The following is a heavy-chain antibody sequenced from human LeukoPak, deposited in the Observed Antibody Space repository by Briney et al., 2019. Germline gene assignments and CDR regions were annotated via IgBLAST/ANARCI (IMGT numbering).Heavy chain of an antibody. J-gene: IGHJ6*02. CDR1: GFTFSSYS. CDR2: TSSSSSYI. Sequence: GGSLRLSCAASGFTFSSYSMNWVRQAPGKGLEWVSYTSSSSSYIYYADSVKGRFTISRDNAKNSLYLQMNSLRAEDTAVYYCARDSYCRGIWFGELFRCYYGMDVWGQGTTVTVSS. D-gene: IGHD3-10*01. V-gene: IGHV3-21*01. CDR3: ARDSYCRGIWFGELFRCYYGMDV.